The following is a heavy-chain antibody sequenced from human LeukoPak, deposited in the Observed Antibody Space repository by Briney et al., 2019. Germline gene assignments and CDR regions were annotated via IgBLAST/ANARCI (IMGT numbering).Heavy chain of an antibody. Sequence: GGSLRLSCAASGFTFSNYAMSWVRQAAGRGLEWVSTISGRGGSTYYADSVKGRFTISRDNSRNTLYLQMNSLRAEDTAVYYCSYYYDSSGYLDYWGQGTLVTVSS. D-gene: IGHD3-22*01. V-gene: IGHV3-23*01. CDR3: SYYYDSSGYLDY. CDR1: GFTFSNYA. CDR2: ISGRGGST. J-gene: IGHJ4*02.